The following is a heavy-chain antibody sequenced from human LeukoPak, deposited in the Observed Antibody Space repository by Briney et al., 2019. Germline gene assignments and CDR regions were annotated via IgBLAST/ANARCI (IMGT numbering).Heavy chain of an antibody. CDR3: ANLGYDSSGYYLPFDY. CDR2: IYYSGRT. J-gene: IGHJ4*02. V-gene: IGHV4-39*07. D-gene: IGHD3-22*01. CDR1: GGSISSSNYY. Sequence: SETLSLTCTVSGGSISSSNYYWGWIRQPPGKGLEWIGSIYYSGRTLYNPSLKSRVTISVDTSKNQFSLKLSSVTAADTAVYYCANLGYDSSGYYLPFDYWGQGTLVTVSS.